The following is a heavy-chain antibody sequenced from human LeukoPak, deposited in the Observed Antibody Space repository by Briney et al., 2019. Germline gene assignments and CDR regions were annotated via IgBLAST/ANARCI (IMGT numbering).Heavy chain of an antibody. Sequence: GGSLRLSCAASGFTFSSYSMNWVRQAPGKGLEWVSSISSSSSYIYYADSVKGRFTISRDNAKNSLYLQMNSLRAEDTAVYYCARDYDSRFPGAFDIWGQGTMVTVPS. D-gene: IGHD3-22*01. J-gene: IGHJ3*02. V-gene: IGHV3-21*01. CDR1: GFTFSSYS. CDR3: ARDYDSRFPGAFDI. CDR2: ISSSSSYI.